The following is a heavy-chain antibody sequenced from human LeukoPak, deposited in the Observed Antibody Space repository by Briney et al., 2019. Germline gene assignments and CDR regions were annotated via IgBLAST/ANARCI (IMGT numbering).Heavy chain of an antibody. J-gene: IGHJ4*02. D-gene: IGHD5-24*01. CDR1: RFTFSGNW. CDR2: INPDGSQK. CDR3: AKLLGTATTYDS. Sequence: GGSLTLSCEASRFTFSGNWMSWVRQAPGKGLEWVASINPDGSQKLYVDSVRGRFTISRDNTKSSLYLQMNSLGAEDTAMYYCAKLLGTATTYDSWGQGTRVTVSS. V-gene: IGHV3-7*01.